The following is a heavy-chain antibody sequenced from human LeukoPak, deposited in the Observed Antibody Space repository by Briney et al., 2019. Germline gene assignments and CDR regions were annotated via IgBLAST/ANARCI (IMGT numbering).Heavy chain of an antibody. V-gene: IGHV3-21*01. J-gene: IGHJ4*02. CDR2: ISSSSTYV. CDR1: GFTFSSYT. D-gene: IGHD3-22*01. Sequence: GGSLRLSCAASGFTFSSYTMNWVRQAPGKGLEWVSSISSSSTYVYYADSVEGRFTISRDNAENSLFLEMNSLRAEDTAVYYCARDLGTTMITSLGYWGQGTLVTVSS. CDR3: ARDLGTTMITSLGY.